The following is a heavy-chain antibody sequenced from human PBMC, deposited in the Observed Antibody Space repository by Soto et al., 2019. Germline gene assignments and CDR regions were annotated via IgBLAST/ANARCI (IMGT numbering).Heavy chain of an antibody. Sequence: QVQLVQSGAEVKKPGASVKVSCKASGYTFTSYGISWVRQAPGQGLEWMGWISAYNGNTNYPQNLQGRVTMTTDTSTRTAYMVLRSLRSDDTAVYFCAREAVAAIEGVHYYYGMDGWGQGTTVTVSS. V-gene: IGHV1-18*01. D-gene: IGHD6-19*01. CDR2: ISAYNGNT. J-gene: IGHJ6*02. CDR3: AREAVAAIEGVHYYYGMDG. CDR1: GYTFTSYG.